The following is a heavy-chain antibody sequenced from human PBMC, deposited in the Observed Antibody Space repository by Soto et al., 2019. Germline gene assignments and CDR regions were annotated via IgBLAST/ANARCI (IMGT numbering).Heavy chain of an antibody. J-gene: IGHJ4*02. CDR1: GFTFSSYA. CDR2: ISYDGSNK. D-gene: IGHD5-18*01. CDR3: ARDSDRGYSYGYSDY. Sequence: QVQLVESGGGVVQPGRSLKLSCAASGFTFSSYAMHWVRQAPGKGLEWVAVISYDGSNKYYADSVKGRFTISRDNSKNTLYLQMNSLRAEDTAVYYCARDSDRGYSYGYSDYWGQGTLVTVSS. V-gene: IGHV3-30-3*01.